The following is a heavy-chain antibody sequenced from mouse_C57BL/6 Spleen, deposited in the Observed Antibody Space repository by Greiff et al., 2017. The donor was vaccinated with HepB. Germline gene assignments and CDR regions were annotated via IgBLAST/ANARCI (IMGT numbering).Heavy chain of an antibody. CDR1: GFTFSDYY. D-gene: IGHD2-3*01. V-gene: IGHV5-16*01. CDR2: INYDGSST. Sequence: EVQLVESEGGLVQPGRSMKLSCTASGFTFSDYYMAWVRQVPEKGLEWVANINYDGSSTYYLDSLKSRFIISRDNAKNILYLQMSSLKSEDTATYYCAREDDGYSFDYWGQGTTLTVSS. CDR3: AREDDGYSFDY. J-gene: IGHJ2*01.